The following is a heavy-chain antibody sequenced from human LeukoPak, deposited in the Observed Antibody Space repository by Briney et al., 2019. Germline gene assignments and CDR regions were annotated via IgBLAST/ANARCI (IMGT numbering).Heavy chain of an antibody. Sequence: PSETLSLTCAVYGGSFSGYYWSRIRQPPGKGLEWIGEINHSGSTNYNPSLKSRVTISVDTSKNQFSLKLNSVTAADTAVYYCARGRIAAPNWFDPWGQGTLVTVSS. V-gene: IGHV4-34*01. J-gene: IGHJ5*02. CDR2: INHSGST. D-gene: IGHD6-13*01. CDR3: ARGRIAAPNWFDP. CDR1: GGSFSGYY.